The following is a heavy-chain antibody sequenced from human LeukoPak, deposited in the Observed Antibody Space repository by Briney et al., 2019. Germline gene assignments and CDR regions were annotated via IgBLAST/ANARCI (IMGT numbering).Heavy chain of an antibody. D-gene: IGHD1-7*01. CDR1: GFTFSAYS. Sequence: GGSLRLSCAASGFTFSAYSMTWVRQAPGRGLEWVSIISGSGGEPTNADFVKGRFTTSRDNSKNTLHLEMNSLRGEDTAVYYCAKDRAELLRYYYYTMDVWGQGTTVTVSS. V-gene: IGHV3-23*01. CDR2: ISGSGGEP. CDR3: AKDRAELLRYYYYTMDV. J-gene: IGHJ6*02.